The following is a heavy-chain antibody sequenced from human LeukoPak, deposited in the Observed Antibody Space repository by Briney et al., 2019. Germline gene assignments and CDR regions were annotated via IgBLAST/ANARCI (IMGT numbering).Heavy chain of an antibody. D-gene: IGHD5-24*01. J-gene: IGHJ4*02. CDR3: AREVREGMATIHFDY. Sequence: SETLSLTCTVSGGSISSYYWSWIRQPPGKGLEWIGYIYYSGSTNYNPSLKSRVTISVDTSKNQFSLKLSSVTAADTAEYYCAREVREGMATIHFDYWGQGTLVTVSS. CDR2: IYYSGST. V-gene: IGHV4-59*01. CDR1: GGSISSYY.